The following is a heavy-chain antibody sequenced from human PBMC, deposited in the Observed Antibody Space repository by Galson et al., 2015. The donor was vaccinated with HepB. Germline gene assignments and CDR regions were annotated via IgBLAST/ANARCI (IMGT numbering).Heavy chain of an antibody. CDR3: ARHRVGYCSGGSCHDFDY. J-gene: IGHJ4*02. CDR1: GYRFTNYW. CDR2: IYPGDSET. V-gene: IGHV5-51*01. Sequence: QSGAEVKKPGESLKISCKGSGYRFTNYWIGWVRQMPGKGLEWMGIIYPGDSETRYSPSFQGQVTISADKSISTVYLQWSGLKASDTAMYYCARHRVGYCSGGSCHDFDYWGQGTLVTVSS. D-gene: IGHD2-15*01.